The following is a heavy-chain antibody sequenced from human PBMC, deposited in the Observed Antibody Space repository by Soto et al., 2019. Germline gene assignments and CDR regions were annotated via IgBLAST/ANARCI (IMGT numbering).Heavy chain of an antibody. Sequence: EVQLLESGGGLVQPGGSLRLSCAASGFTFSSDAMRWVRQAPVKGLEWVSAISGSGGSTYYADSVKGRFTISRDNSKSTLYLQMNSLRAEDTAVYYCARRGSGSYYDYWGQGTLVTVSS. CDR3: ARRGSGSYYDY. CDR2: ISGSGGST. J-gene: IGHJ4*02. V-gene: IGHV3-23*01. D-gene: IGHD1-26*01. CDR1: GFTFSSDA.